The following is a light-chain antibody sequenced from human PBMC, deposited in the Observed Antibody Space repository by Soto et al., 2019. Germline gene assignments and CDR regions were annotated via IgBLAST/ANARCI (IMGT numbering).Light chain of an antibody. CDR1: QSVSNY. CDR2: DVF. V-gene: IGKV3-11*01. CDR3: QHRAHWPT. J-gene: IGKJ4*01. Sequence: EIVLTQSPATLSLSPGERATLSCRARQSVSNYLGWYQQKSGQAPRLLIYDVFKRASGIPARFSGSGSGTDFTLTISSLEPEDFAVYYCQHRAHWPTFGGGTKVEIK.